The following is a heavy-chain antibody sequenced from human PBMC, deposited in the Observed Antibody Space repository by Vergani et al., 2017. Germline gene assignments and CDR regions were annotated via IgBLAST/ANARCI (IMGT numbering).Heavy chain of an antibody. V-gene: IGHV2-5*01. CDR3: VHRLGYFDSDGAFDV. D-gene: IGHD3-9*01. J-gene: IGHJ3*01. Sequence: QITLRESGPTLVKPTQTLTLTCTFSGFSLTTGGEGVGWIRQPPGRALEWLAFVYWNDDERYSPSLKSRVTITKDTSKNEVILTMATMDPVDTATYYCVHRLGYFDSDGAFDVWGPGTMVTVSS. CDR2: VYWNDDE. CDR1: GFSLTTGGEG.